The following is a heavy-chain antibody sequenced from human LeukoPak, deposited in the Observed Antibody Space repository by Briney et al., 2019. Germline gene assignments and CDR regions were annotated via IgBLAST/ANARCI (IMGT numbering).Heavy chain of an antibody. CDR3: ARGPHERSGYPDD. V-gene: IGHV1-18*01. D-gene: IGHD3-22*01. CDR1: GYTFKTYC. J-gene: IGHJ4*02. CDR2: ISPYNGNT. Sequence: ASVKVSCKPYGYTFKTYCITRVRQAPGQGVEWRGWISPYNGNTNYAQKFQGRVTLTTDTSTSTAYMELRSLRSDDTAVYYCARGPHERSGYPDDWGQGTLVTVSS.